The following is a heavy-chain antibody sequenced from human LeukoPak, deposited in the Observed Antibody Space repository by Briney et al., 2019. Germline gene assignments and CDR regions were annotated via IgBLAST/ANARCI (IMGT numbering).Heavy chain of an antibody. CDR3: ARDASRGFEP. CDR1: GFTVSSNY. J-gene: IGHJ5*02. Sequence: GGSLRLSCAASGFTVSSNYMSWVRQAPGKGLEWVSVIYSGGSTYYADSVKGRFTISRDNTKNSVYLQMNNLRVEDTGVYYCARDASRGFEPWGQGTLVTVSS. CDR2: IYSGGST. V-gene: IGHV3-66*01. D-gene: IGHD3-10*01.